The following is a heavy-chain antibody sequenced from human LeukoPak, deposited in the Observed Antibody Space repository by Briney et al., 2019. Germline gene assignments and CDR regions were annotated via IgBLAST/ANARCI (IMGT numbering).Heavy chain of an antibody. V-gene: IGHV3-23*01. D-gene: IGHD3-22*01. CDR3: AKETKSYYTSGYYLPDY. Sequence: GGSLRLSCAASGFTFSSYAMSWVRQAPGKGLEWVSAISGSGGSTYYADSVKGRFTISRDNSKNTLYLQMSSLGGEDTALYYCAKETKSYYTSGYYLPDYWGQGTLVTVSS. CDR1: GFTFSSYA. J-gene: IGHJ4*02. CDR2: ISGSGGST.